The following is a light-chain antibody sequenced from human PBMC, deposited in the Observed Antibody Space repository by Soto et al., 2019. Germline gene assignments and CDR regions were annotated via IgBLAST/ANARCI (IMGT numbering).Light chain of an antibody. CDR3: KQYDDLPIT. CDR2: DAS. Sequence: DIQMTQSPSSLSASVGARVTITCQASQDIDKFLNWYQQKPGKAPKLLIDDASNLQPGVQSRFSGSGYGTDFTFTIRSLQPEDIATYYCKQYDDLPITFGQGTRLEIK. V-gene: IGKV1-33*01. CDR1: QDIDKF. J-gene: IGKJ5*01.